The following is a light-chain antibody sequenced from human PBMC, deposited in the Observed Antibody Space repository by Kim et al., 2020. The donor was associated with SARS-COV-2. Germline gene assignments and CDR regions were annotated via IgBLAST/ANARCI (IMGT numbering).Light chain of an antibody. Sequence: STGERATLSCRASQSVSSNLVWYQQKPGQAPRLLIYGASTRATGIPARFSGSGSGTEFTLTISSLQSEDFAVYYCQQYNNWPPMYTFGQGTKLEI. J-gene: IGKJ2*01. CDR3: QQYNNWPPMYT. CDR1: QSVSSN. V-gene: IGKV3-15*01. CDR2: GAS.